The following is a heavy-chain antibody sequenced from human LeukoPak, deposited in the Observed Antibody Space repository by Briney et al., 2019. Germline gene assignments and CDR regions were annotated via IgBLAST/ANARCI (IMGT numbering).Heavy chain of an antibody. J-gene: IGHJ4*02. Sequence: SETLSLTCAVYGGSFSGYYWSWIRQPPGKGLEWSGEINHSGSTNYNPSLESRITISVDTSKNQFSLKLSSVTAADTAVYYCARLRMGGYLWSNDYWGQGTLVTVSS. V-gene: IGHV4-34*01. D-gene: IGHD3-10*01. CDR2: INHSGST. CDR3: ARLRMGGYLWSNDY. CDR1: GGSFSGYY.